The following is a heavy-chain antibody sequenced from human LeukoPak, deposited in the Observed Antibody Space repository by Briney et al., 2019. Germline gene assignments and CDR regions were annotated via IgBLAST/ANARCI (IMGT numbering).Heavy chain of an antibody. J-gene: IGHJ4*02. CDR1: GFTFSSYS. CDR3: LMRGGDY. Sequence: GGSLRLSCAASGFTFSSYSMNWVRQAPGKGLEWVSYISSSSSTIYYADSVKGRFTVSRDNSKNMVYLQMNNLRAEDTAVYYCLMRGGDYWGQGTLVTVSS. V-gene: IGHV3-48*01. CDR2: ISSSSSTI. D-gene: IGHD3-10*01.